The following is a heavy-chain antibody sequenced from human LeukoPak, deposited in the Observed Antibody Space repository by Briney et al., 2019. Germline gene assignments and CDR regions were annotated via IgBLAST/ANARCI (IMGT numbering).Heavy chain of an antibody. V-gene: IGHV4-39*01. CDR1: GGSVSSSSYY. J-gene: IGHJ4*02. CDR2: IFYSGST. D-gene: IGHD2-15*01. Sequence: PSETLSLTCTVSGGSVSSSSYYWGWIRQPPGKGLEWIGNIFYSGSTYYSPSLKSRLTLSVDTSKNQFSLKLSSVTATDTAVYYCARVKGGGILLDYWGQGTLVTVSS. CDR3: ARVKGGGILLDY.